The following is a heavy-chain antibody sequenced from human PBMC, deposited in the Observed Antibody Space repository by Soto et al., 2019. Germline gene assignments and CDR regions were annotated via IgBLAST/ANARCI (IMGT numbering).Heavy chain of an antibody. V-gene: IGHV4-39*01. CDR3: ARNAGASGSYWVSSIYYYGMDV. CDR2: IYYRGST. J-gene: IGHJ6*02. CDR1: GGSISSSSDY. Sequence: PSETLSPTCTVAGGSISSSSDYCGWIRQPPGKGIEWIGSIYYRGSTDYIQSHKSRVTISVDTSKNQFSLKLSSVTAADTAVYYCARNAGASGSYWVSSIYYYGMDVWGQGTTVT. D-gene: IGHD1-26*01.